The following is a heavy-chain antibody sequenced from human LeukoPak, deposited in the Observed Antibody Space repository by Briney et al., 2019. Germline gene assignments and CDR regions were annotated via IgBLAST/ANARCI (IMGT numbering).Heavy chain of an antibody. D-gene: IGHD4-23*01. CDR3: ARQSGDATVGLSLDP. Sequence: SETLSLTCTVSGGSISSSSYYWGWIRQPPGKGLEWIGSIYYSGSTYYNPSLKSRVTISVDTSKNQFSLKLSSVTAADTAVYYCARQSGDATVGLSLDPWGQGTLVTVSS. V-gene: IGHV4-39*01. CDR1: GGSISSSSYY. CDR2: IYYSGST. J-gene: IGHJ5*02.